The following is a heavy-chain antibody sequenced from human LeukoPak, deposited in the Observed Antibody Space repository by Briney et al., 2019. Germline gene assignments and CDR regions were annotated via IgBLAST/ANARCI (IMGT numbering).Heavy chain of an antibody. Sequence: ASVKVSCKASGYTFTGYHIHWVRQAPGQGLEWMSSINLNTAGTEYPQKFQGRVTVTRDTPVTTAYMELSTLTYDDTATYYCATEPTGSGHPGDVWGQGTMVTVSS. V-gene: IGHV1-2*02. CDR1: GYTFTGYH. CDR3: ATEPTGSGHPGDV. D-gene: IGHD6-19*01. CDR2: INLNTAGT. J-gene: IGHJ3*01.